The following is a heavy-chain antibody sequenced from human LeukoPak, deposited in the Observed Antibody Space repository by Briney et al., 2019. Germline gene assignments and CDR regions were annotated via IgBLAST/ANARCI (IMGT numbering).Heavy chain of an antibody. J-gene: IGHJ4*02. V-gene: IGHV3-30*04. CDR1: GFTFSSYA. D-gene: IGHD2-2*01. CDR3: ARDSVAPAVHYYSDY. CDR2: ISSDGSNK. Sequence: PGGSLRLSCAASGFTFSSYAMHWVRQAPGKGLEWVAVISSDGSNKYYADSVKGRFTISRDNSKNTLYLQMNSLRAEDTAVYYCARDSVAPAVHYYSDYWGQGTLVTVSS.